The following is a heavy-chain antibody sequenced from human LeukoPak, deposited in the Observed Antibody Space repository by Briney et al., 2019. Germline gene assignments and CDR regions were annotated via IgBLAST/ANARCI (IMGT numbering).Heavy chain of an antibody. Sequence: SETLSLTCTVSGGSISSGSYYWSWIRQPAGKGLEWIGRIYTSGSTNYNPSLKSRVTISVDTSKNQFSLKLSSVTAADTAVYYCARDAFGIWGQGTMVTVSS. V-gene: IGHV4-61*02. J-gene: IGHJ3*02. CDR3: ARDAFGI. CDR1: GGSISSGSYY. CDR2: IYTSGST.